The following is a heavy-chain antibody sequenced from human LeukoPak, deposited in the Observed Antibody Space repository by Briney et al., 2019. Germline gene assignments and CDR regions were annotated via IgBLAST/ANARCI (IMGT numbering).Heavy chain of an antibody. V-gene: IGHV3-23*01. J-gene: IGHJ3*02. CDR1: GLNFKFYA. CDR2: IRGRGESA. D-gene: IGHD4-17*01. Sequence: GGSLRLSCAVSGLNFKFYAMSWVRQAPGKGLEWVTGIRGRGESANYADSVKGRFTISRDNSKNTLYLQMNSLRAEDTDVYYCAKSGGYGDYVLWFGAFDIWGQGKMVSVSS. CDR3: AKSGGYGDYVLWFGAFDI.